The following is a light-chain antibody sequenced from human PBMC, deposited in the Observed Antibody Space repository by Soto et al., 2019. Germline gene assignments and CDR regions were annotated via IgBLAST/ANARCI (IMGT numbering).Light chain of an antibody. J-gene: IGKJ1*01. CDR1: QSIGDY. V-gene: IGKV1-39*01. CDR2: DAS. CDR3: QQSHSTPRT. Sequence: DIQMAQSPSSLSASLGDSVSITCRASQSIGDYLNWYQVKPGKAPTLLISDASSLQPGVPPQFSGSGSGTDFTLTISNLQPENFATYYCQQSHSTPRTFGQGTKVEIK.